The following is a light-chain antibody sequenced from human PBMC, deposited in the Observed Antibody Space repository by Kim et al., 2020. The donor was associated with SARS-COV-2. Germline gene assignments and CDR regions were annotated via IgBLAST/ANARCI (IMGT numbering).Light chain of an antibody. Sequence: EIVLTQSPGTLSLSPGERATLSCRASQSVSSSYLAWYQQKPGQAPRLLIYGASSRATGIPDRFSGSGSGTDFTLTISRLEPEDFAVYYCQQYGSSPPITFGQATRLGIK. V-gene: IGKV3-20*01. CDR3: QQYGSSPPIT. CDR1: QSVSSSY. CDR2: GAS. J-gene: IGKJ5*01.